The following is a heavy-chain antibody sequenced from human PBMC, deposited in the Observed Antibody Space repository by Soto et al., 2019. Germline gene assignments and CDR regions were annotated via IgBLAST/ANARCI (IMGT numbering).Heavy chain of an antibody. J-gene: IGHJ4*02. V-gene: IGHV4-59*08. D-gene: IGHD5-12*01. CDR1: GGSLSSYY. Sequence: SETLSLTCTVSGGSLSSYYWSWIRQPPGKGLEWIGYIYYSGSTNYNPSLKSRVTISVDTSKNQFSLKLSSVTAADTAVYYCARRYGSSFDYWGQGTLVTVSS. CDR3: ARRYGSSFDY. CDR2: IYYSGST.